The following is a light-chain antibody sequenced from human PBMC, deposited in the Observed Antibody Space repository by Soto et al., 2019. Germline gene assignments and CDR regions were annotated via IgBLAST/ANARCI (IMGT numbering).Light chain of an antibody. CDR3: CSYAGSYTLV. J-gene: IGLJ2*01. CDR2: DVT. Sequence: QSALTQPRSVSGSPGQSVTISCTGTSSDIGGHNYVSWYQHHPGRAPQLTIYDVTKRPSGVPDRFFGSKSGNTAYLTISGLRADDEADYYCCSYAGSYTLVFGGGTKLTVL. V-gene: IGLV2-11*01. CDR1: SSDIGGHNY.